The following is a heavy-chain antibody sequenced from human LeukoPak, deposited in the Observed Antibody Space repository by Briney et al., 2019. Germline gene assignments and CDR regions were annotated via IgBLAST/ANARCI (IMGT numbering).Heavy chain of an antibody. CDR3: ARERSSWRYYYYYYMDV. J-gene: IGHJ6*03. CDR1: GGSISSYY. D-gene: IGHD6-13*01. CDR2: IYTSGST. V-gene: IGHV4-4*07. Sequence: SETLSLTCTVSGGSISSYYWSWIRQPAGKGLEWIGRIYTSGSTNYNPSLKSRVTMSVDTSKNQFSLKLSSVTAADTAVYYCARERSSWRYYYYYYMDVWGKGTTVTVSS.